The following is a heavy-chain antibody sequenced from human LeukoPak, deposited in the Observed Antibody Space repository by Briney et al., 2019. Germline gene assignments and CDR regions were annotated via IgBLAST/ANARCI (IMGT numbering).Heavy chain of an antibody. CDR1: GFTFSSYW. CDR3: ASRTVRGVIIWDAFDI. Sequence: GGSLRLSCAASGFTFSSYWMHWVRQAPGKGLVWVSRINSDGSSTSYADSVKGRFTISRDNAKNTLYLQMNSLRAEDTAVYYCASRTVRGVIIWDAFDIWGQGTMVTVSS. CDR2: INSDGSST. V-gene: IGHV3-74*01. J-gene: IGHJ3*02. D-gene: IGHD3-10*01.